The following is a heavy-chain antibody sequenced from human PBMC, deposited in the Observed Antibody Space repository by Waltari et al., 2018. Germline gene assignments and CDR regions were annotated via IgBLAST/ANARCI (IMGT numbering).Heavy chain of an antibody. CDR2: IIPILGIT. J-gene: IGHJ4*02. D-gene: IGHD6-19*01. V-gene: IGHV1-69*10. CDR1: GDTFTTYS. Sequence: QVQLVQSGAEVQKPGSSVKVSCKASGDTFTTYSISWVRQAPGQGLEWMGGIIPILGITHYAEKFQGRVTITADKSTSTAYMELSTLRSDGTAVYYCARSPKIAVAATGAFDYWGQGTLVTASA. CDR3: ARSPKIAVAATGAFDY.